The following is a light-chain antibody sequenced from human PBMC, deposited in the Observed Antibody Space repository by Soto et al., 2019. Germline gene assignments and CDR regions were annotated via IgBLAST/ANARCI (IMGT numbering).Light chain of an antibody. CDR3: QHSDHLPL. CDR2: GAF. Sequence: DIQLTQSPPYLSASVGXXVTITXQAXXDIGNYLTWYQHKPGKAPNLVIYGAFNLETWVPSRFSGGGSGTDFTFTISSLRPEDIATYYCQHSDHLPLFGPGTKVDIK. J-gene: IGKJ3*01. CDR1: XDIGNY. V-gene: IGKV1-33*01.